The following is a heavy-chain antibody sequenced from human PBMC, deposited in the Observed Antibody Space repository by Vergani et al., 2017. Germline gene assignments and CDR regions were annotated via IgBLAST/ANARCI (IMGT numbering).Heavy chain of an antibody. CDR1: GYTFISYD. V-gene: IGHV1-8*03. D-gene: IGHD2-2*01. J-gene: IGHJ5*02. CDR3: ARDSRYCSSTSCYVGRDWFDP. CDR2: MNPNSGNT. Sequence: QVQLVQSGAEVKKPGASVKVSCKASGYTFISYDLHWVRQATGQGLVWMGWMNPNSGNTGYAQKFQGRVTLTRNTSITTAYMELSSLRSEDTAVYYCARDSRYCSSTSCYVGRDWFDPWGQGTLVTVSS.